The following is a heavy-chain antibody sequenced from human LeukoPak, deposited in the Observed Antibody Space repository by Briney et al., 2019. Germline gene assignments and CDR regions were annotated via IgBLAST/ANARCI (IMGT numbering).Heavy chain of an antibody. CDR3: ARISTTMIRGVTNWFDP. CDR1: GFIFDDYG. V-gene: IGHV3-20*04. CDR2: INWNGGST. J-gene: IGHJ5*02. Sequence: GGSLRLSCAASGFIFDDYGMTWVRQAPGKGLEWVSGINWNGGSTGYGDSVKGRFTISRGNVKNSLYLQMNSLRAEDTALYFCARISTTMIRGVTNWFDPWGQGTLVTVSS. D-gene: IGHD3-10*01.